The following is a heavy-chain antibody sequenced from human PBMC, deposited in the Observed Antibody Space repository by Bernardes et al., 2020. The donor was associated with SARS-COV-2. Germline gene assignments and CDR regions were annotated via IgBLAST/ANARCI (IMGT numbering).Heavy chain of an antibody. CDR1: GGTISSSSYY. Sequence: SETLSLTCTVSGGTISSSSYYWVWNRQPPGPGLEWTGSINYSGSNYSDPSLKRRVTISVDTYKNLFSLMLSSVTAADTAVYYATRHPTQYDILTGYYFSYFDYWGQGTLVTVSS. CDR3: TRHPTQYDILTGYYFSYFDY. J-gene: IGHJ4*02. CDR2: INYSGSN. V-gene: IGHV4-39*01. D-gene: IGHD3-9*01.